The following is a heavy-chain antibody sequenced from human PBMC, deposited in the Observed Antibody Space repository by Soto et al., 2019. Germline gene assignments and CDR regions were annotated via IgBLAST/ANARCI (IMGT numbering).Heavy chain of an antibody. Sequence: PSETLSLTCTVSGGSISSYCWSWIRQPPGKGLEWIGYIYYYGSTNYNPSLKSRVTISVDTPKNQFSLRLSSVTAADTAVYYCASSNIAAAGFYYYGMDVWGRGTTVT. V-gene: IGHV4-59*01. CDR2: IYYYGST. J-gene: IGHJ6*02. CDR1: GGSISSYC. CDR3: ASSNIAAAGFYYYGMDV. D-gene: IGHD6-13*01.